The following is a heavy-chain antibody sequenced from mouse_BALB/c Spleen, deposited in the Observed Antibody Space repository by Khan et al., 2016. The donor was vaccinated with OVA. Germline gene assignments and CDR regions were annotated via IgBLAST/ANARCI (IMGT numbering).Heavy chain of an antibody. CDR3: ARGNWQSYYFDY. J-gene: IGHJ2*01. CDR2: INPYNGAT. D-gene: IGHD4-1*01. V-gene: IGHV1S136*01. CDR1: GYRFTSYI. Sequence: EVQLQQSGPELVKPGTSVKMSCKASGYRFTSYIIHWVKQKPGQGLEWIGYINPYNGATTYNEKFKGKATLTSDKSSNTAYMELSSLTSEDSAVYYCARGNWQSYYFDYWGQGTTLTVSP.